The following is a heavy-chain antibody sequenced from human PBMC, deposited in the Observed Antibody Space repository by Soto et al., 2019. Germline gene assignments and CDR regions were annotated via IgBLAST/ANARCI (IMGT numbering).Heavy chain of an antibody. V-gene: IGHV3-74*01. CDR1: GFTFSYYW. CDR2: IHSDGSST. D-gene: IGHD1-26*01. CDR3: ARGPRGAFDL. Sequence: EVQLVESGGGLVRPGGSLRLSCAASGFTFSYYWMHWVRQAPGKGLVWVSRIHSDGSSTTYADFVKGRFIISRDNARNTVDLQMNSVRVDDSAVHYCARGPRGAFDLWGQGTVVTVSS. J-gene: IGHJ3*01.